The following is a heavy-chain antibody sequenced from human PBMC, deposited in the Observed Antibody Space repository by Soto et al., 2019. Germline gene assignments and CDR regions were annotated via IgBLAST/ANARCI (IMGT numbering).Heavy chain of an antibody. CDR2: INAGNGNT. V-gene: IGHV1-3*01. D-gene: IGHD3-10*01. Sequence: SVKVSCKASGYTFTSYAMHWVRQAPGQRLEWMGWINAGNGNTKYSQKFQGRVTITRDTSASTAYMELSSLRSEDTAVYYCASTDSGSFNSYYYGMDVWGQGTTVTVSS. CDR3: ASTDSGSFNSYYYGMDV. CDR1: GYTFTSYA. J-gene: IGHJ6*02.